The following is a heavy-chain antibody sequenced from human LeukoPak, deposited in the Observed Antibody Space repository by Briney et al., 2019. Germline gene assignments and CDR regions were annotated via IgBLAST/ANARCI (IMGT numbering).Heavy chain of an antibody. CDR1: GGSITSGGYY. J-gene: IGHJ4*02. Sequence: SATLSLTCTVSGGSITSGGYYWSWIRQHPGKGLEWIGYISYSGNTYYNPSLKSRLTISVDTSKNQFSLKLSSVTAADTAVYYCARSFGESYFDYWGQGILVTVSS. CDR3: ARSFGESYFDY. CDR2: ISYSGNT. V-gene: IGHV4-31*03. D-gene: IGHD3-10*01.